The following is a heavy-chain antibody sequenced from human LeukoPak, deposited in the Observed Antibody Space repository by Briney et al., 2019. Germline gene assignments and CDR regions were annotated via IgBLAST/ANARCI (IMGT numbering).Heavy chain of an antibody. Sequence: GRSLRLSCAASGFTFSSYAMHWVRQAPGKGLEWVAVISYDGSNKYYADSVKGRFTISRDNSKNTLYLQMNSLRAEDTAVYYCASMGAIVGATHFDYWGQGTLVTVSS. CDR2: ISYDGSNK. J-gene: IGHJ4*02. CDR3: ASMGAIVGATHFDY. D-gene: IGHD1-26*01. V-gene: IGHV3-30-3*01. CDR1: GFTFSSYA.